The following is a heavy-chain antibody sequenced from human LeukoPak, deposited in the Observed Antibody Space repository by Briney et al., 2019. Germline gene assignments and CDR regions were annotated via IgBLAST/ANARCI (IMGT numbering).Heavy chain of an antibody. CDR2: INNDGNRI. J-gene: IGHJ4*02. CDR1: GFTVSNSW. Sequence: GGSLRLSCAASGFTVSNSWMFWVRQAPGKGLMYVSEINNDGNRIRYVDSVKGRFTISRDGAKNTLFLQMNSLSDDDTAMYYCARGGLPGGFDYWGQGILVAVSS. CDR3: ARGGLPGGFDY. V-gene: IGHV3-74*01. D-gene: IGHD3-16*01.